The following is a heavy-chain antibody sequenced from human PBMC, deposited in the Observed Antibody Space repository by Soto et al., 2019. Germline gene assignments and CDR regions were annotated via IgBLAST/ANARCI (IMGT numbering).Heavy chain of an antibody. CDR1: GFSLSTSGMC. CDR3: ARILVDYDSSGYYPHSYFDY. CDR2: IDWDDDK. V-gene: IGHV2-70*01. Sequence: SGPTLVNPTQTLTLTRTFSGFSLSTSGMCVSWIRQPPGKALEWLALIDWDDDKYYSTSLKTRLTISKDTSKNQVVLTMTNMDPVDTATYYCARILVDYDSSGYYPHSYFDYWGQGTLVTVSS. J-gene: IGHJ4*02. D-gene: IGHD3-22*01.